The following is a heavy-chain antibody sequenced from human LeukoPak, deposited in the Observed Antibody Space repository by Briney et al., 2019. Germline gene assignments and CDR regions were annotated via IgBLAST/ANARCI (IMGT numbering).Heavy chain of an antibody. V-gene: IGHV3-33*01. Sequence: PGGSLRLSCAASGFTFSSYGMHWVRQAPGKGLEWVAVIWYDGSNKYYADSVKGRFTISRDNSKNTLYLQMNSLRAEDTAVYYCAREAAAGTDWFDPWGQGTLDTVSS. CDR2: IWYDGSNK. D-gene: IGHD6-13*01. CDR1: GFTFSSYG. J-gene: IGHJ5*02. CDR3: AREAAAGTDWFDP.